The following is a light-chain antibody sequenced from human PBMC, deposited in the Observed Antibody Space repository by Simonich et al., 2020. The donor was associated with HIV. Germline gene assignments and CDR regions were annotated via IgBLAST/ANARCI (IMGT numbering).Light chain of an antibody. Sequence: EIMMTQSPATLSVSPGERATLSCRASQSISNNLAWYKQKPGQAPRLLIFGASIRATGIPARFSGSGSGTEFTLTITSMQSEDFAIYYCQQYDDWLLLTFGGGTKVEI. CDR3: QQYDDWLLLT. V-gene: IGKV3-15*01. CDR2: GAS. CDR1: QSISNN. J-gene: IGKJ4*01.